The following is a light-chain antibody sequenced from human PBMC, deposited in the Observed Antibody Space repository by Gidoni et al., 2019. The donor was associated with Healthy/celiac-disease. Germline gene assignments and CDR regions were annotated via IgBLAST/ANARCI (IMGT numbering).Light chain of an antibody. V-gene: IGKV1-13*02. Sequence: AIQLTQSPSSLSASVGDRVTITCRASQGISSALAWYQQKPGKAPKLLIYDASSLESGVPSRCSGSGSGTDFTHTISSLQPEDFATYYCQQFNSYPTLTFGGGTKVEIK. J-gene: IGKJ4*01. CDR1: QGISSA. CDR3: QQFNSYPTLT. CDR2: DAS.